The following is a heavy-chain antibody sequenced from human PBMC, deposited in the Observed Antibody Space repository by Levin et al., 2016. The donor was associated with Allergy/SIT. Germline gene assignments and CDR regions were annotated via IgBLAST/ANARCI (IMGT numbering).Heavy chain of an antibody. V-gene: IGHV3-48*01. CDR3: AREQYSRSQHLYGGDFDY. CDR1: GFTVNSYS. D-gene: IGHD6-13*01. CDR2: IGIGDSSTI. J-gene: IGHJ4*02. Sequence: GESLKISCAASGFTVNSYSMDWVRQAPGKGLEWVSYIGIGDSSTIYYADSVKGRFTISRDSAKNSLYLQMNSLRAEDTAVYYCAREQYSRSQHLYGGDFDYWGQGTLVTVSS.